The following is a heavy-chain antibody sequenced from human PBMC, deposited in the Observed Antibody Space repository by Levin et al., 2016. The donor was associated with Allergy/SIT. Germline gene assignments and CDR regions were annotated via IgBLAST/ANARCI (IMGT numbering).Heavy chain of an antibody. CDR3: ARDGYYYGMDV. CDR1: GFTFSSYA. V-gene: IGHV3-30-3*01. J-gene: IGHJ6*02. CDR2: ISYDGSNK. Sequence: GESLKISCAASGFTFSSYAMHWVRQAPGKGLEWVAVISYDGSNKYYADSVKGRFTISRDNSKNTLYLQMNSLRAEDTAVYYCARDGYYYGMDVWGQGTTVTVSS.